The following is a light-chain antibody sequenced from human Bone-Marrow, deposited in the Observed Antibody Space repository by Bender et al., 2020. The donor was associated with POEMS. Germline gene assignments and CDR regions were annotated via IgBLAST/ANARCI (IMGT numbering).Light chain of an antibody. CDR2: INN. CDR3: AAWEDSLNGWV. CDR1: SSNIGTNP. V-gene: IGLV1-44*01. J-gene: IGLJ3*02. Sequence: QSVLTQPPSASGTPGQRVTISCSGSSSNIGTNPVNWYQQLPGPAPKLLIYINNQRPSGVPDRFSGCKSGTSASLAISGLQSEDEADYYCAAWEDSLNGWVFGGGTKLTVL.